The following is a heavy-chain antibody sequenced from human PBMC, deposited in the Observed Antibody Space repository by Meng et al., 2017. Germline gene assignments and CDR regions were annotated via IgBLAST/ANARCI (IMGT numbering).Heavy chain of an antibody. Sequence: QVQVVQSGAEVKKPGSSVKVSCKASGGTFSSYAISWVRQAPGQGLEWMGGIIPIFGTANYAQKFQGRVTITADESTSTAYMELSSLRSEDTAVYYCATRHYYDSSGYSYWYFDLWGRGTLVTVSS. CDR2: IIPIFGTA. CDR1: GGTFSSYA. D-gene: IGHD3-22*01. J-gene: IGHJ2*01. V-gene: IGHV1-69*01. CDR3: ATRHYYDSSGYSYWYFDL.